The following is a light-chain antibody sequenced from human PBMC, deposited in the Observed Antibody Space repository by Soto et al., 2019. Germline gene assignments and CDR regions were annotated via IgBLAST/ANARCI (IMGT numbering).Light chain of an antibody. CDR2: GAS. J-gene: IGKJ4*01. Sequence: EIVMTQSPATLSVSPGERATLSCRASQSVSSNLAWYQQKPGQAPSLLIYGASTRATGTPARFSGSGSGTEFTLTISSLQSEDFAIYYCHQYNTWPLTFGGGTKVEIK. CDR3: HQYNTWPLT. V-gene: IGKV3-15*01. CDR1: QSVSSN.